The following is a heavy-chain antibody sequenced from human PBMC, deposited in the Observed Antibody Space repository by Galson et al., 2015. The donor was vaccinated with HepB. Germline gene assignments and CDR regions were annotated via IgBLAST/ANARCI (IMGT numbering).Heavy chain of an antibody. CDR1: GGTISSRGYF. Sequence: LSLTCTVSGGTISSRGYFWGWIRRPPGKGLEWIGNVFYTGNTYRNPSLKSRLTLSVDTANNQFSLELRSVTAADTAVYYCANAGGHWGQGTLVIVAS. D-gene: IGHD3-10*01. CDR3: ANAGGH. V-gene: IGHV4-39*01. CDR2: VFYTGNT. J-gene: IGHJ4*02.